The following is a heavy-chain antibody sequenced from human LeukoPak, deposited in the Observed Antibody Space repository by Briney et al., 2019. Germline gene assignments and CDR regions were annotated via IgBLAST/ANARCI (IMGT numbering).Heavy chain of an antibody. J-gene: IGHJ6*02. CDR3: AKDGGSSSSGRGYYYGMDV. CDR1: GFTFSSFG. Sequence: GGSLRLSCVISGFTFSSFGMHWVRQAPGKGLEWVAVISYDGSNKYYADSVKGRFTISRDNSKNTLYLQMNSLRAEDTAVYYCAKDGGSSSSGRGYYYGMDVWGQGTTVTVSS. D-gene: IGHD6-6*01. CDR2: ISYDGSNK. V-gene: IGHV3-30*18.